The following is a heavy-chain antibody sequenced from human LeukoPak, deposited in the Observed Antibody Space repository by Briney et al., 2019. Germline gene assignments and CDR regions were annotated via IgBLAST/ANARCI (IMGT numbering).Heavy chain of an antibody. CDR2: IKLDGSEK. CDR3: ATGGDYYYSH. J-gene: IGHJ4*02. D-gene: IGHD2-21*01. V-gene: IGHV3-7*03. CDR1: GFTFGKYW. Sequence: GGSLRLSCVASGFTFGKYWMSWVRQAPGKGLEWVANIKLDGSEKNYVDSVKGRFTISKDISENTLYLQMSSLRAEDTAVYYCATGGDYYYSHWGQGTLDTVSS.